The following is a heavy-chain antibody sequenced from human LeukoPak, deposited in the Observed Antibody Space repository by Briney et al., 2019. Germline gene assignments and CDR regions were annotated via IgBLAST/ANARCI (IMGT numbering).Heavy chain of an antibody. CDR1: GYTFTSYG. J-gene: IGHJ4*02. CDR2: ISAYNGNT. Sequence: ASVKVSCKASGYTFTSYGISWVRQAPGQGLEWMGWISAYNGNTNYAQKLQGRVTMTTDTSTSTAYMELSSLRSEDTAVYYCARGSPYYYDSSATPDYWGQGTLVTVSS. CDR3: ARGSPYYYDSSATPDY. V-gene: IGHV1-18*01. D-gene: IGHD3-22*01.